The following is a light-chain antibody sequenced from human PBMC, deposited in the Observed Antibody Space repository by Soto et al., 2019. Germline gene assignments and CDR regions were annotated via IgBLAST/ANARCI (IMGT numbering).Light chain of an antibody. V-gene: IGKV1-6*02. CDR2: GAS. J-gene: IGKJ1*01. CDR1: QGIGTE. CDR3: FQDFSSPRT. Sequence: AIQMTQSPSSLSASVGDRVTITCRASQGIGTELGWYQLKPGKAPKLLVYGASTLQSGVLPRFRGSGLGKVFTLPFSVLQPDVFAIYYCFQDFSSPRTFGQGTKVDIK.